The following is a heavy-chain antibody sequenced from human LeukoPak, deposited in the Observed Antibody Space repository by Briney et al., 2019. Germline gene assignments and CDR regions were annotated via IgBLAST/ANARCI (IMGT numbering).Heavy chain of an antibody. J-gene: IGHJ4*02. CDR1: GFTFNSYS. CDR3: ARETGIVVGPPATFDY. D-gene: IGHD2-2*01. V-gene: IGHV3-48*01. Sequence: GGSLRLSCAASGFTFNSYSMNWVRQAPGKGLEWVSYISTNSSTIYYADSVKGRFTISRDNAKNSLYLQMNSLTSEDTAVYYCARETGIVVGPPATFDYWGQRTLVTVSS. CDR2: ISTNSSTI.